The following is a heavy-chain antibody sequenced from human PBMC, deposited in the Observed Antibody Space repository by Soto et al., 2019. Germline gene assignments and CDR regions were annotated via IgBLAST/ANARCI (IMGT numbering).Heavy chain of an antibody. D-gene: IGHD5-12*01. CDR3: ARESLRSGGYFPSLPV. J-gene: IGHJ4*02. V-gene: IGHV1-18*04. Sequence: GASVKVSCKASGYTFTGYYMHWVRQAPGQGLEWMGWISAYNGNTNYAQKLQGRVTMTTDTSTSTAYMELRSLRSDDTAVYYCARESLRSGGYFPSLPVWGQGTLVTVSS. CDR1: GYTFTGYY. CDR2: ISAYNGNT.